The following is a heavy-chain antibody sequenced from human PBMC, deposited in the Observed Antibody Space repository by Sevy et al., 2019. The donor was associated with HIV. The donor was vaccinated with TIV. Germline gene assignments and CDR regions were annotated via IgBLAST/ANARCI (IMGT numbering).Heavy chain of an antibody. CDR1: GFTFSSYG. J-gene: IGHJ6*02. V-gene: IGHV3-33*01. CDR2: IWYDGSNK. CDR3: ARDGPPPNVGSNYGMDV. Sequence: GGSLRLSCAASGFTFSSYGMHWVRQAPGKGLEWVAVIWYDGSNKYYADSVKGRFTISRDNSKNTLYLQMNSLRAEDTAVYYCARDGPPPNVGSNYGMDVWGQGTTVTVSS. D-gene: IGHD1-1*01.